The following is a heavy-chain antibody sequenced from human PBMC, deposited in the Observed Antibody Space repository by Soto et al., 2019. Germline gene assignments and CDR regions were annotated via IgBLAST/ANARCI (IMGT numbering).Heavy chain of an antibody. V-gene: IGHV1-8*01. CDR1: GYTFTSYD. CDR2: MNPNSGNT. D-gene: IGHD6-6*01. CDR3: ARGAGYSSSSAYYGIDV. Sequence: ASVKVSCKASGYTFTSYDINWVRQATGQGLEWMGWMNPNSGNTGYAQKFQGRVTMTRNTSISTAYMELSSLRSEDTAVYYCARGAGYSSSSAYYGIDVWGQGTTVTVSS. J-gene: IGHJ6*02.